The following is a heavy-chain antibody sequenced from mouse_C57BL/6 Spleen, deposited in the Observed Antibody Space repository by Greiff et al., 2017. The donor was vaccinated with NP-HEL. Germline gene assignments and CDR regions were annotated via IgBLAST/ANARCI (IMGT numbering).Heavy chain of an antibody. D-gene: IGHD1-1*01. Sequence: QVQLQQSGAELARPGASVKMSCKASGYTFTSYTMHWVKQRPGQGLEWIGYINPSSGYPTYNQKFTDKDTLTADKSSSPAYMQLSSLTSEDSAVYYCARGGCYYGSREAAMDYWGQGTSVTVSS. V-gene: IGHV1-4*01. CDR3: ARGGCYYGSREAAMDY. CDR1: GYTFTSYT. CDR2: INPSSGYP. J-gene: IGHJ4*01.